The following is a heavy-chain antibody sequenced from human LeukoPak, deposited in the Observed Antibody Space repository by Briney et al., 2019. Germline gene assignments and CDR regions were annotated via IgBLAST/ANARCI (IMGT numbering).Heavy chain of an antibody. D-gene: IGHD6-13*01. CDR1: GGSISSSSYY. CDR3: ARDLYYSSSWYYYYYYGMDV. V-gene: IGHV4-39*02. J-gene: IGHJ6*02. CDR2: IYYYGST. Sequence: SETLSLTCTVSGGSISSSSYYWGWIRQPPGKGLEWIGSIYYYGSTYYNPSLKSRVTISVDTSKNQFSLKLSSVTAADTAVYYCARDLYYSSSWYYYYYYGMDVWGQGTTVTVPS.